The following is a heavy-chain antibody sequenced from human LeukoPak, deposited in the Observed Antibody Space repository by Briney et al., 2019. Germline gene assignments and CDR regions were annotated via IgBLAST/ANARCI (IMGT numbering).Heavy chain of an antibody. D-gene: IGHD1-26*01. J-gene: IGHJ4*02. Sequence: SETLSLTCTVSGYSISSGYYWGWVRQSPGKGLEWIGEIYHSGNTNYNPSLKSRAAISLDKSSNQFSLRLTSVTAADTAMYFCAREEMPGKFDYWGQGILVTVSS. CDR1: GYSISSGYY. V-gene: IGHV4-38-2*02. CDR3: AREEMPGKFDY. CDR2: IYHSGNT.